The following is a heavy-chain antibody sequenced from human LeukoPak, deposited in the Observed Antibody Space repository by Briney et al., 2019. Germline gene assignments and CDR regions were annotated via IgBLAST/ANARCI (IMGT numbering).Heavy chain of an antibody. V-gene: IGHV1-24*01. D-gene: IGHD2/OR15-2a*01. CDR2: FDPEDGES. CDR1: RYSHRQLS. CDR3: ATGHCNTSSCYYYYMDV. Sequence: GSVKVSCKVSRYSHRQLSMHWVRQAPAKGLEWMGVFDPEDGESIIAQQFQGRLTMTEDTSTDTDYMELSSLTSEDTAIYYCATGHCNTSSCYYYYMDVWGKGTTVTVSS. J-gene: IGHJ6*03.